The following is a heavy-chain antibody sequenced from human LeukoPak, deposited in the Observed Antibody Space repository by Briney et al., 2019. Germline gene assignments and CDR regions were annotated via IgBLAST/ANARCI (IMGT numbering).Heavy chain of an antibody. D-gene: IGHD6-19*01. J-gene: IGHJ6*03. V-gene: IGHV3-21*01. CDR3: VTRGWADYYYYMDV. CDR2: ISSSSTYI. Sequence: GGSLRLSCAASEFTFSSYSMNWVRQAPGKGLEWGSCISSSSTYIYYADAVKGRFTISRDNAKNSLYLQMNSLRAEDTAVYYCVTRGWADYYYYMDVWGKGTAVTVSS. CDR1: EFTFSSYS.